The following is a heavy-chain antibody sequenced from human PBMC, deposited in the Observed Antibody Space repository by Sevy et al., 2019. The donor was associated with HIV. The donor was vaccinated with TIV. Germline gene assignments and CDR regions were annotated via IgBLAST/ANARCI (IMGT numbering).Heavy chain of an antibody. CDR3: ARVGVSYCTDDCYHRFDY. CDR2: ISYDGRNK. V-gene: IGHV3-30*09. Sequence: GGSLRLSCSASGFTFSSYALLWVRQAPGKGLEWVSLISYDGRNKYYSDSVKGRFAISRDESKTTLFLQMESLRTEDTAILYCARVGVSYCTDDCYHRFDYWGRGTLVTVSS. CDR1: GFTFSSYA. D-gene: IGHD2-21*02. J-gene: IGHJ4*02.